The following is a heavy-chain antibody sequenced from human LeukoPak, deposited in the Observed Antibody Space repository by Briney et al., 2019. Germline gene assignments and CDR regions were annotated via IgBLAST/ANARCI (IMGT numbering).Heavy chain of an antibody. Sequence: PSGTLSLTCAVYGGSFSGYYWSWIRQPPGKGLEWIGEINHSGSTNYNPSLKSRVTISVDTSKNQFSLKLSSVTAADTAVYYCASGRRYDYVWGSCRYGYYFDYWGQGTLVTVSS. CDR2: INHSGST. J-gene: IGHJ4*02. CDR3: ASGRRYDYVWGSCRYGYYFDY. D-gene: IGHD3-16*02. CDR1: GGSFSGYY. V-gene: IGHV4-34*01.